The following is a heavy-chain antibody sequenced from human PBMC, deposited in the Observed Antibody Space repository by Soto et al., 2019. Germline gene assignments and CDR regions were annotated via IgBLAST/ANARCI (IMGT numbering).Heavy chain of an antibody. CDR2: INPNSGGT. V-gene: IGHV1-2*04. CDR3: ARENYYYGSGSSYYYMDV. J-gene: IGHJ6*03. D-gene: IGHD3-10*01. Sequence: ASVKVSCKASGYTFTGYYMHWVRQAPGQGLEWMGWINPNSGGTNYAQRFQGWVTMTRDTSISTAYMELSRLRSDDTAVYYFARENYYYGSGSSYYYMDVWGKGTTVTVSS. CDR1: GYTFTGYY.